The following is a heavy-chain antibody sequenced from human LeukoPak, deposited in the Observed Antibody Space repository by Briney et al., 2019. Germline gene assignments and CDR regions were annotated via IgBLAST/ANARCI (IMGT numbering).Heavy chain of an antibody. J-gene: IGHJ4*02. V-gene: IGHV1-3*01. Sequence: ASVKVSCKASGYTFTSYPMHWVRQAPGQRLEWMGWINVGNGNTKYSQKFQGRVTITGDTSASTAYMELSSLRSEDTAVYYCARKRTWEPINYWGQGTLVTVSS. D-gene: IGHD1-26*01. CDR3: ARKRTWEPINY. CDR1: GYTFTSYP. CDR2: INVGNGNT.